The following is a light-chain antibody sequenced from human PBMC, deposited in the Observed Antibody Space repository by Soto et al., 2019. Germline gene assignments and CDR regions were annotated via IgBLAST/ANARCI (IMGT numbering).Light chain of an antibody. CDR1: SSDVGGYNY. V-gene: IGLV2-11*01. Sequence: QSALTQPRSVSGSPGQSVTISCAGTSSDVGGYNYVSWYQQYPGKAPKLMISDVSKRPSGVPDRLSGSKSGNTASLTISGLQAVDEGDYYCCSYAGTYTPVVFGGGTKLTVL. CDR2: DVS. CDR3: CSYAGTYTPVV. J-gene: IGLJ2*01.